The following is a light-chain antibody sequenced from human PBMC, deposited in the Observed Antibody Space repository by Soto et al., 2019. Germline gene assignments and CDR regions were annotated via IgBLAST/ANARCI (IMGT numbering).Light chain of an antibody. J-gene: IGKJ2*01. CDR2: WAS. V-gene: IGKV4-1*01. CDR3: QQYYSTPGYT. CDR1: QSVLYSSNNKNY. Sequence: DIVMTQSPDSLAVSLGERATINCKSSQSVLYSSNNKNYLAWYQQKPGQPPKLLIYWASTRESGVPDRFSGSGSGTDFTLTISSLQAEDAAVYYCQQYYSTPGYTFSQGTKLEIK.